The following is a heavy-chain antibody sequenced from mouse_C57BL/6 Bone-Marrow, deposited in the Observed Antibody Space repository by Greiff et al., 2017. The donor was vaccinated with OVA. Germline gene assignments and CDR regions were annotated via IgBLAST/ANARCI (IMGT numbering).Heavy chain of an antibody. CDR3: ARNSRYGSSYWYFDV. CDR1: GFSLTSYA. D-gene: IGHD1-1*01. J-gene: IGHJ1*03. CDR2: IWTGGGT. Sequence: QVQLKESGPGLVAPSQSLSITCTVSGFSLTSYAISWVRQPPGKGLEWLGVIWTGGGTNYNSAHKSRLCISKDNSKSKVFLKMNSLQTGDTARYYCARNSRYGSSYWYFDVWGTGTTVTVSS. V-gene: IGHV2-9-1*01.